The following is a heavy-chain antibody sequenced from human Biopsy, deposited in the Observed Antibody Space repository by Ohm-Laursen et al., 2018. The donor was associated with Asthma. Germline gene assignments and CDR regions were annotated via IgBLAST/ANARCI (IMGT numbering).Heavy chain of an antibody. J-gene: IGHJ6*02. CDR1: GDSFSNYA. V-gene: IGHV1-69*13. Sequence: SVKVSCNASGDSFSNYAISWVRQAPGPGLEWMGGLIPVLGTPDPAQMFEGRVTITADESTSTAYMELSSLSSEDTAVYYCARGYSGSDRIVYYYSGLEVWGQGTTVTVSS. CDR2: LIPVLGTP. D-gene: IGHD5-12*01. CDR3: ARGYSGSDRIVYYYSGLEV.